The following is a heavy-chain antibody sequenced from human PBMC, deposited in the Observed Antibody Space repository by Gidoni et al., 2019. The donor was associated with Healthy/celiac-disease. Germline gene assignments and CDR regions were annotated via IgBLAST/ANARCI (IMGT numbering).Heavy chain of an antibody. CDR3: AARDSSGYYPDY. D-gene: IGHD3-22*01. J-gene: IGHJ4*02. Sequence: EVQLVESGGGLVKPGGSLRLSCAASGFPFSSYSMNWVRQAPGKGLEWVSSISSSSSYIYYADSVKGRFTISRDNAKNSLYLQMNSLRAEDTAVYYCAARDSSGYYPDYWGQGTLVTVSS. V-gene: IGHV3-21*01. CDR1: GFPFSSYS. CDR2: ISSSSSYI.